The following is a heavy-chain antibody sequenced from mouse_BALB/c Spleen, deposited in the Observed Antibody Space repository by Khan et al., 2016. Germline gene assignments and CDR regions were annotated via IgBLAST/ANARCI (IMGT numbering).Heavy chain of an antibody. J-gene: IGHJ4*01. D-gene: IGHD2-4*01. Sequence: EVQLVESGGGLVQPKGSLKLSCAASGFTFNTYAMNWVRQAPGKGLEWVARIKSKSNNYATYYADSVKDRITISRDDSQGMLYLQMNNLKTEDTAMYYCVGYDYDYWGQGTSVTVSS. V-gene: IGHV10-1*02. CDR2: IKSKSNNYAT. CDR3: VGYDYDY. CDR1: GFTFNTYA.